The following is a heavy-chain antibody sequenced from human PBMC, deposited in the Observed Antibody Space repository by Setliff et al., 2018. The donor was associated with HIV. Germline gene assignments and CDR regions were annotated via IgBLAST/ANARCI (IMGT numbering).Heavy chain of an antibody. CDR3: SRHLSNSFEP. D-gene: IGHD2-8*01. Sequence: ASVKVSCKTSGYTFTVYFLHWLRQAPGQGLEWMGWISPNNGDTTIPRRSQGRVTMTRDTSINTAYLERSGLRSDDTAVYFCSRHLSNSFEPWGQGTLVTVSS. J-gene: IGHJ5*02. CDR2: ISPNNGDT. V-gene: IGHV1-2*02. CDR1: GYTFTVYF.